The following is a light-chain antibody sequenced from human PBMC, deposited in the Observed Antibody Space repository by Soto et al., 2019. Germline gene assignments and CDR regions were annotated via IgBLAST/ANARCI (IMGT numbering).Light chain of an antibody. CDR3: HYQKYDDSPVYT. Sequence: IVLTQSPGTLSLSPGERATLSCRASQSISSGYLAWYQQKPGQAPRLLMYGASYRATHCPDSFSGSESRTDFTPTISRLEPEDCAVYYCHYQKYDDSPVYTFGQGTKLEIK. J-gene: IGKJ2*01. CDR2: GAS. CDR1: QSISSGY. V-gene: IGKV3-20*01.